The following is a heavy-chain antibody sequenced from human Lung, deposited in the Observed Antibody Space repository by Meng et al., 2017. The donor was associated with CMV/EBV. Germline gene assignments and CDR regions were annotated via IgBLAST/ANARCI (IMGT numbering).Heavy chain of an antibody. D-gene: IGHD3-10*01. CDR1: GGPIKNPNYY. J-gene: IGHJ5*02. CDR2: SYYTGA. CDR3: ARMRGSGSEDS. Sequence: SETLSLTCTVSGGPIKNPNYYWSWNRHQPGKGLEWLGYSYYTGAYYNPSLASRIFISLDSSHNRYSLTLRDVTAADTALYFCARMRGSGSEDSWGPGTLVTVSS. V-gene: IGHV4-31*03.